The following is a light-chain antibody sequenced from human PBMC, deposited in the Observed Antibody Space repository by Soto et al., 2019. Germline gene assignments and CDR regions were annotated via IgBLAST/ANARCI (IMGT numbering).Light chain of an antibody. CDR2: DVS. Sequence: QSALTQPASVSGSPGQSITISCTGTSSDVGDYNYVSWYQQHPGKAPKLIIFDVSNRPSGVSNRFSGSKSGNTASLTISGRQTEDEADYYCSSYTTASTLGIFGGGTQLTVL. V-gene: IGLV2-14*03. CDR1: SSDVGDYNY. CDR3: SSYTTASTLGI. J-gene: IGLJ2*01.